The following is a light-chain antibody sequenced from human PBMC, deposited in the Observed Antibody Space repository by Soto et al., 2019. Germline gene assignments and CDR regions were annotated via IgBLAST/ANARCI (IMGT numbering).Light chain of an antibody. Sequence: SYELTQPPSVSASPGQTARITCSGDALPKQYAYWYQQKPGQAPVLVIYKDSERPSGIPERFSGSSSGTTVTLTISGVQAEDDADYYCQSADSSGTFVVFGGGTKLTVL. CDR3: QSADSSGTFVV. CDR2: KDS. J-gene: IGLJ2*01. CDR1: ALPKQY. V-gene: IGLV3-25*03.